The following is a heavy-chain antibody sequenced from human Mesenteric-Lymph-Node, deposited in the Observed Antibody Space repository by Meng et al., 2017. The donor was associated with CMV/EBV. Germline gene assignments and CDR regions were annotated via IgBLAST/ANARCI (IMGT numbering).Heavy chain of an antibody. CDR3: VRELSGLDY. Sequence: LSCVVSGFTFSYYPMHWVRQAPGGGLEWVAFISYDGNTQNYADSGKGRFTISRDNSKNTLYLQMNSLRVEDMAIYYCVRELSGLDYWGQGTLVTVSS. CDR2: ISYDGNTQ. V-gene: IGHV3-30-3*01. CDR1: GFTFSYYP. J-gene: IGHJ4*02. D-gene: IGHD3-3*01.